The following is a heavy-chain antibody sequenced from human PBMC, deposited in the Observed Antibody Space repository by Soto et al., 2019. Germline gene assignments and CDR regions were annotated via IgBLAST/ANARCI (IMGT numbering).Heavy chain of an antibody. D-gene: IGHD3-9*01. Sequence: QTGGSLRLSCAASGFTFSSYAMHWVRQAPGKGLEWVAVISYDGSNKYYADSVKGRFTISRDNSKNTLYLQMNSLRAEDTAVYYCARATYQDILTGFDYWGQGTLVTVSS. CDR1: GFTFSSYA. V-gene: IGHV3-30-3*01. CDR2: ISYDGSNK. CDR3: ARATYQDILTGFDY. J-gene: IGHJ4*02.